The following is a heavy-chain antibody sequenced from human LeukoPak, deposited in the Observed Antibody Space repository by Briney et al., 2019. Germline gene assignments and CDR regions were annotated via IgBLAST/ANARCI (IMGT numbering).Heavy chain of an antibody. CDR3: ASRRITIFGVVIGMDV. V-gene: IGHV4-34*01. D-gene: IGHD3-3*01. J-gene: IGHJ6*02. CDR1: GFTFSSYW. Sequence: GSLRLSCAASGFTFSSYWMSWVRQPPGKGLEWIGEINHSGSTNYNPSLKSRVTISVDTSKNQFSLKLSSVTAADTAVYYCASRRITIFGVVIGMDVWGQGTTVTVSS. CDR2: INHSGST.